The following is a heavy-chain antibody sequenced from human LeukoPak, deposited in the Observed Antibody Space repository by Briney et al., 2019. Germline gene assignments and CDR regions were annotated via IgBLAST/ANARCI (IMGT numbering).Heavy chain of an antibody. CDR1: GFTFSDYY. Sequence: PGGFLRLSCAASGFTFSDYYMSWIRQAPGKGLEWVSYISSSGSTIYYADSVKGRFTISRDNAKNSLYLQMSSLRAEDTAVYYCARAGLRYFDWNPPDYWGQETLVTVSS. J-gene: IGHJ4*02. V-gene: IGHV3-11*01. CDR2: ISSSGSTI. CDR3: ARAGLRYFDWNPPDY. D-gene: IGHD3-9*01.